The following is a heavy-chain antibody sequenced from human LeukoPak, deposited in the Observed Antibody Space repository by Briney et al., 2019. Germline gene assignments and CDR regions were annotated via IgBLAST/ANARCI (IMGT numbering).Heavy chain of an antibody. V-gene: IGHV3-23*01. D-gene: IGHD6-19*01. Sequence: PGGSLRLSCAASGFTLSNYAMRSVRQAPGKGLEMDSGISGSGDSTYYADSVKGRFTISRDNSKNTLYLQMNSLRAEDTAVYYCARRSGIAVAGAFDYWGQGTLVTVSS. CDR3: ARRSGIAVAGAFDY. CDR2: ISGSGDST. CDR1: GFTLSNYA. J-gene: IGHJ4*02.